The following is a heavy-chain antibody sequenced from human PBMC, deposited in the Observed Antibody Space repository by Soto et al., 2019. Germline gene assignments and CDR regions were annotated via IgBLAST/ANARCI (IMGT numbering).Heavy chain of an antibody. V-gene: IGHV1-58*01. CDR2: IVVGSGNT. Sequence: SVKVSCKASGFTFTSSAVQWVRQARRQRLEWIGWIVVGSGNTNYAQKFQERVTITRDMSTSTDYMELSSLRSEDTAVYYCAADLDEYDIWTGRGNDGDYWGQGTLVTVSS. D-gene: IGHD3-9*01. J-gene: IGHJ4*02. CDR1: GFTFTSSA. CDR3: AADLDEYDIWTGRGNDGDY.